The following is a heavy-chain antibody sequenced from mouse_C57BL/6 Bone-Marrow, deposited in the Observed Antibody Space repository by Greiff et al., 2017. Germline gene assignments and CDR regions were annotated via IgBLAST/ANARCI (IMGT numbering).Heavy chain of an antibody. V-gene: IGHV1-26*01. Sequence: EVQLQQSGPELVKPGASVKISCKASGYTFTDYYMNWVKQSHGKSLEWIGDINPNNGGTSYNQKFKGKATLTVDKSSSTAYMELRSLTSEDSAVYYCARGLYYYDGGYWGQGTLVTVSA. J-gene: IGHJ3*01. CDR2: INPNNGGT. D-gene: IGHD1-1*01. CDR1: GYTFTDYY. CDR3: ARGLYYYDGGY.